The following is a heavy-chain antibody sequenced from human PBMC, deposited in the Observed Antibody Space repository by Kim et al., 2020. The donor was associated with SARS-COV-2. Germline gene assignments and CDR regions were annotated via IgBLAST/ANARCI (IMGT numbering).Heavy chain of an antibody. V-gene: IGHV3-74*01. Sequence: AKDADSGKGRFTISRDNAKNTLYLQMNNLRPEDAAVYYCARYSGSAFDIWGQGTMVSVSS. D-gene: IGHD1-26*01. CDR2: A. J-gene: IGHJ3*02. CDR3: ARYSGSAFDI.